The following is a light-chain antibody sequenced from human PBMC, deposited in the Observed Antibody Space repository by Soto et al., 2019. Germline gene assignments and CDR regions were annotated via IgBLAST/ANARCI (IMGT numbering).Light chain of an antibody. CDR1: QSVSSN. CDR2: DAS. CDR3: QQYHNWPIT. V-gene: IGKV3-15*01. Sequence: EIVMTQSPATLSVSPGESATLSCRASQSVSSNLAWHQQKPGQAPRILMYDASTRATGISARFSGSGSGTEVTLTICSLQSEDFAVYYCQQYHNWPITFGQGTRLEI. J-gene: IGKJ5*01.